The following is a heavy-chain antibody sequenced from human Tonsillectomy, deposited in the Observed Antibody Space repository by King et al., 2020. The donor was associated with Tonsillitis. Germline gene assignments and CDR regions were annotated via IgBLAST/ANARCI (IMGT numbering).Heavy chain of an antibody. V-gene: IGHV5-51*01. CDR3: ARLEGDTYSGVDY. CDR2: IYPSDSYT. CDR1: GYSFSTYC. J-gene: IGHJ4*02. Sequence: EQLVQSGAEVKKPGESLKISCKGSGYSFSTYCIGWVLQMPGKGLEWRGIIYPSDSYTRYSPSFQGQVTISAAKSISTAYLQWSSLKASDTAMYYCARLEGDTYSGVDYWGQGTLVTVSS. D-gene: IGHD2-21*01.